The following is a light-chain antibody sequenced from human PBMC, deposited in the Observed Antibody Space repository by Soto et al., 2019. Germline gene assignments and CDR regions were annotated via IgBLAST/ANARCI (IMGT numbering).Light chain of an antibody. CDR2: DAS. V-gene: IGKV1-5*01. CDR1: QSISTW. Sequence: EIQMTQSPSTLSASVGAGVNLTSGASQSISTWLAWYQQIPGKAPKLLSSDASNLASGVPSRFSGRGSGTDFTLTISSLQPDDFATYYCQQYNSYPITFGQGTRLEI. J-gene: IGKJ5*01. CDR3: QQYNSYPIT.